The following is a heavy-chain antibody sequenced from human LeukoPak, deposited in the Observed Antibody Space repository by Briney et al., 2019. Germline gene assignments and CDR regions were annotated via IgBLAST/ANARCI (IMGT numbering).Heavy chain of an antibody. CDR1: GYTFTGYY. J-gene: IGHJ4*02. CDR2: INPNSGGT. V-gene: IGHV1-2*02. D-gene: IGHD1-20*01. CDR3: ARDRFNWNDVGIYYFDY. Sequence: ASVKVSCKASGYTFTGYYMHWVRQAPGQGLEWMGWINPNSGGTNYAQKFQGRVTMTRDTSISIAYVELSRLRSDDTAVYYCARDRFNWNDVGIYYFDYWGQGTLVTVSS.